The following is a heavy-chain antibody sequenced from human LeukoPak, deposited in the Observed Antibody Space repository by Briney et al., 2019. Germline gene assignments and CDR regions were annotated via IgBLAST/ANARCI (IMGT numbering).Heavy chain of an antibody. Sequence: SETLSLTCTVSGGSISSSSYYWGWIRQPPGKGLEWIGSIYYTGSTYYNSSLKSRVTISVDTSKNQFSLKLRSVTAADTAVYYCARRIAVAGTGYFQHWGQGTLVTVSS. CDR1: GGSISSSSYY. CDR2: IYYTGST. CDR3: ARRIAVAGTGYFQH. D-gene: IGHD6-19*01. V-gene: IGHV4-39*01. J-gene: IGHJ1*01.